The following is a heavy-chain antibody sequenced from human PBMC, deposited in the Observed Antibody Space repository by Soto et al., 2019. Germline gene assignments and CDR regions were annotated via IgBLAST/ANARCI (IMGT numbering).Heavy chain of an antibody. CDR2: ISGSGGST. CDR1: GFTFSSYA. D-gene: IGHD5-18*01. J-gene: IGHJ4*02. V-gene: IGHV3-23*01. CDR3: AHPSRYGYPGASYYFDY. Sequence: EVELLESGGGLVQPGGSLRLSCAASGFTFSSYAMSWVRQAPGKGLEWVAAISGSGGSTYYADSVKGRFTISRDNSKNTLYLQMNSLRAEDTAVYYCAHPSRYGYPGASYYFDYWGQGTLVTVSS.